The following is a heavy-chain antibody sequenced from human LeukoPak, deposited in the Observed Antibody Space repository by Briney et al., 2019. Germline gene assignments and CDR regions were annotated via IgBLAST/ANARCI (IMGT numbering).Heavy chain of an antibody. V-gene: IGHV3-30*03. J-gene: IGHJ4*02. CDR1: GFTFSSYG. Sequence: GGSLRLSCAASGFTFSSYGMHWVRQAPGKGLEWVAVISYDGSNKYYADSVKGRFTISRDNSKNTLYLQMNSLRAEDTAVYYCARDDSGATLGFDYWGQGTLVTVSS. D-gene: IGHD5-12*01. CDR3: ARDDSGATLGFDY. CDR2: ISYDGSNK.